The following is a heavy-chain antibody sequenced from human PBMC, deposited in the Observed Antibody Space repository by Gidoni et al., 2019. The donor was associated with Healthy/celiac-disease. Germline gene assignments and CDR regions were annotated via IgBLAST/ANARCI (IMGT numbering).Heavy chain of an antibody. V-gene: IGHV3-21*01. D-gene: IGHD3-22*01. Sequence: EVQLVESGGGLVKPGGSLRLSCAASGFTFSSYSMNWVRQAPGKGLEWVSSISSSSSYIYYADSVKGRFTISRDNAKNSLYLQMNSLRAEDTAVYYCAREVGITMIEYFQHWGQGTLVTVSS. CDR2: ISSSSSYI. CDR3: AREVGITMIEYFQH. CDR1: GFTFSSYS. J-gene: IGHJ1*01.